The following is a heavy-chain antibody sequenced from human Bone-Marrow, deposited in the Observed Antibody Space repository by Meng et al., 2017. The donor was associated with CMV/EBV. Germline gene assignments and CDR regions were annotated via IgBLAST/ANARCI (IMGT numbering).Heavy chain of an antibody. CDR1: EFTFSDYY. Sequence: GESLKISCAASEFTFSDYYMSWNRQAPGKGPEWLSYISGSSTTTYYADSVKGRFTISRDNAKKSLYLQMNSLRAEDTAVYYCARAYNVPGWFDPWGQGTPVTVSS. D-gene: IGHD1-14*01. V-gene: IGHV3-11*01. CDR2: ISGSSTTT. J-gene: IGHJ5*02. CDR3: ARAYNVPGWFDP.